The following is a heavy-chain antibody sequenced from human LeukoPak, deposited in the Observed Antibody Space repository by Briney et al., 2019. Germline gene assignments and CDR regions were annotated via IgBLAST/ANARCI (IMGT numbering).Heavy chain of an antibody. V-gene: IGHV3-30*04. D-gene: IGHD6-19*01. Sequence: GGSLRLSCAASGFTFSSYTIHWVRQAPGKGLEWVAVISYDGSNKYFADSVKGRFTISRDNSKNTLYLQMNSLGAEDTAVYYCARDSGWYRGYFQHWGQGTLVTVSS. CDR1: GFTFSSYT. CDR3: ARDSGWYRGYFQH. CDR2: ISYDGSNK. J-gene: IGHJ1*01.